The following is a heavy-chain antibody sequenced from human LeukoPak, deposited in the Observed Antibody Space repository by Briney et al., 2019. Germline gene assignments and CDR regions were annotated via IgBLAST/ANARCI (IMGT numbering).Heavy chain of an antibody. CDR3: VRPGLRYCSSTSCLQFDY. D-gene: IGHD2-2*01. V-gene: IGHV3-30*04. CDR1: GFTFSSYA. J-gene: IGHJ4*02. Sequence: PGRSLRLSCAASGFTFSSYAMHWVRQAPGKGLEWVAVISYDGSNKYYADSVKGRFTISRDNSKNTLYLQMNSLRAEDTAVYYCVRPGLRYCSSTSCLQFDYWGRGTLVTVSS. CDR2: ISYDGSNK.